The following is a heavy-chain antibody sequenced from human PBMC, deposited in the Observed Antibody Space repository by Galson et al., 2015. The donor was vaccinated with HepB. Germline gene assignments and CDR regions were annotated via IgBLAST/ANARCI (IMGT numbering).Heavy chain of an antibody. D-gene: IGHD6-19*01. Sequence: SLRLSCEASGFTFSSYWMHWVRHVPGKGLVWVSRINSDGSSISYADSGQGRFTISRDNAKNTLNLQMNSLRAKDTAVYYCAREFVAVAGRNSDAFDIWGQGTMVTVSS. CDR2: INSDGSSI. CDR1: GFTFSSYW. CDR3: AREFVAVAGRNSDAFDI. V-gene: IGHV3-74*01. J-gene: IGHJ3*02.